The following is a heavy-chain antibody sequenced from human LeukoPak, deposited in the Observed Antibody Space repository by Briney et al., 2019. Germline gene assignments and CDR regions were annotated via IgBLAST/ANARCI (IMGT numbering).Heavy chain of an antibody. D-gene: IGHD3-22*01. V-gene: IGHV3-30*03. CDR1: GFFFSTYG. CDR3: ARVRYYDSSGYPTGDY. Sequence: GGSLRLSCAASGFFFSTYGMHWVRQAPGKGLEWVALISYDGSDKDYGDSVKGRFTVSRDNSKNTLYLQMDRLRAEDTAVYYCARVRYYDSSGYPTGDYWGQGTLVTVSS. CDR2: ISYDGSDK. J-gene: IGHJ4*02.